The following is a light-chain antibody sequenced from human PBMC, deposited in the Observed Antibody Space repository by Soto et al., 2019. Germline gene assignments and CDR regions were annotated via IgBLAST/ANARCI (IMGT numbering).Light chain of an antibody. Sequence: DIQMTQSPSTLCASVGDRVTITCRVSQSISSWLAWYQQKPGKAPKLLIYDASSLESGVPSRFSGSGSGTEFTLTISSLQPDDFATYYCQQYNSYSPTFGQGTKVDIK. CDR2: DAS. CDR1: QSISSW. J-gene: IGKJ1*01. CDR3: QQYNSYSPT. V-gene: IGKV1-5*01.